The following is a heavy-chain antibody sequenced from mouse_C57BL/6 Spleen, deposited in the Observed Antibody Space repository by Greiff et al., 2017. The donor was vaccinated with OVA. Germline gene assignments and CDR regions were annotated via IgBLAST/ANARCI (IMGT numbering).Heavy chain of an antibody. CDR2: IWRGGST. D-gene: IGHD2-1*01. V-gene: IGHV2-5*01. CDR1: GFSLTSYG. J-gene: IGHJ4*01. Sequence: VKLVESGPGLVQPSQSLSITCTVSGFSLTSYGVHWVRQSPGKGLEWLGVIWRGGSTDYNAAFMSRLTITKDNSKSQVFFKMNSLQADDTAIYYCAKRGYYGNFAMDYWGQGTSVTVSS. CDR3: AKRGYYGNFAMDY.